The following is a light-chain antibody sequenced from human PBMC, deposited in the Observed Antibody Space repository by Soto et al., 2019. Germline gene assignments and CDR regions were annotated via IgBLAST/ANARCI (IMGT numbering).Light chain of an antibody. J-gene: IGKJ4*01. Sequence: IQLTQSPSFLSASVVDIVTLAWRASQGISSALAWYQQKPGKAPKLLIYDASSLESGVPSRFSGSGSGTDFTLTISSLQPEDFATYFCQQFDNLPLTFGGGTKVDI. CDR2: DAS. CDR3: QQFDNLPLT. CDR1: QGISSA. V-gene: IGKV1D-13*01.